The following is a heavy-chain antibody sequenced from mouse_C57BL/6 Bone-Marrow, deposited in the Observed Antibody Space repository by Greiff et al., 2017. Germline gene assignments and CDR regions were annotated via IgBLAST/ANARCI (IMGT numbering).Heavy chain of an antibody. D-gene: IGHD3-3*01. V-gene: IGHV5-6*02. J-gene: IGHJ4*01. CDR3: ARRGDVYYAMDY. CDR2: ISSGGSYT. Sequence: EVMLVESGGDLVKPGGSLKLSCAASGFTFSSYGMSWVRQTPDKRLEWVATISSGGSYTYYPDSVKGRFTISRDNAKNTLYLQMSSLKSEDTAMYYCARRGDVYYAMDYWGQGTSVTVSS. CDR1: GFTFSSYG.